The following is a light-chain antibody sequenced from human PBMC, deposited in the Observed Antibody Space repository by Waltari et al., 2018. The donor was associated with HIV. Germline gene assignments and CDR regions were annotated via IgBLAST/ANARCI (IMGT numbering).Light chain of an antibody. CDR3: MQALQTPLT. CDR1: QSILHSNGYNY. J-gene: IGKJ4*01. Sequence: DIVMTQSPLSLPVPPGTPASISCRYRQSILHSNGYNYMDWYLQKPGQSPQLLIYLGSNRASGVPDRFSGSGSGTDFTLKISRVEAEDVGVYYCMQALQTPLTFGGGTKVEIK. V-gene: IGKV2-28*01. CDR2: LGS.